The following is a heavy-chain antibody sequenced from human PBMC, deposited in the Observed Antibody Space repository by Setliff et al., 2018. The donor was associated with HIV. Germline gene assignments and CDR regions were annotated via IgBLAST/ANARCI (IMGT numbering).Heavy chain of an antibody. D-gene: IGHD3-16*01. CDR3: ARDVPWGDYYYYMDV. J-gene: IGHJ6*03. Sequence: SETLSLTCTVSGGSISSGDYYWSWIRQPPGQGLEWIGHIYTSGSTNYNPSLKSRVTMSVDTSKNQFSLKLSSVTAADTAVYYCARDVPWGDYYYYMDVWGKGTTVTVSS. CDR2: IYTSGST. V-gene: IGHV4-61*08. CDR1: GGSISSGDYY.